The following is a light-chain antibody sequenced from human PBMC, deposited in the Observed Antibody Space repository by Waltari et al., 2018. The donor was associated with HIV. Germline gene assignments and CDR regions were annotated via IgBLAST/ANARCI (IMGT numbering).Light chain of an antibody. CDR1: SSNIGADYD. CDR3: QSYDRSLSASVV. V-gene: IGLV1-40*03. CDR2: GNK. J-gene: IGLJ2*01. Sequence: CTGGSSNIGADYDVHWYQQIPGTAPKLLISGNKNRPSGVPDRFSASKSGASASLAITGLQAEDEADYFCQSYDRSLSASVVFGGGTKLTVL.